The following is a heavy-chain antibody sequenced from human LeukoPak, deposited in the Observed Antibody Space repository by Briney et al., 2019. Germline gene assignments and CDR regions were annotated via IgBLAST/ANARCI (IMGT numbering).Heavy chain of an antibody. CDR3: AVSNWMDP. J-gene: IGHJ5*02. V-gene: IGHV3-74*01. CDR2: ISFDGST. CDR1: GFTFSSYS. Sequence: GGSLRLSCAASGFTFSSYSMNWVRQAPGKGLEWVSCISFDGSTTYADSVKGRFTISRDSAKNTVHLQMDSLTVEDTAVYYCAVSNWMDPWGQGTLVTVSS.